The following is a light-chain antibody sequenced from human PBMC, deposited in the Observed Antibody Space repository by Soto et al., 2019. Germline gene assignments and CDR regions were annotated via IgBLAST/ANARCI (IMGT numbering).Light chain of an antibody. CDR2: GAS. V-gene: IGKV3-15*01. CDR3: QQYNNWPGT. Sequence: EIVMTQSPDTLSVSPGERATLSCRASQSVSSNLAWYQQKPGQAPRLLIYGASTRATGIPARFSDSGSGTEFTRTISSLQSEDFAVYYCQQYNNWPGTVGQGTKVEIK. J-gene: IGKJ1*01. CDR1: QSVSSN.